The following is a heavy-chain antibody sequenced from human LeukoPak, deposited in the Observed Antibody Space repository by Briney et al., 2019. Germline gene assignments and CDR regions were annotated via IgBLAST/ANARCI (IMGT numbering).Heavy chain of an antibody. CDR2: INTNTGNP. CDR1: GYTFTNYA. Sequence: EASVKVSCKASGYTFTNYAMNWVRQAPGQGLEWMGWINTNTGNPTYAQGFTGRFVFSLDTSVSTAYLQTSSLKAEDTAVYYCARGPHIAARRGEKPWDYWGQGTLVTVSS. CDR3: ARGPHIAARRGEKPWDY. V-gene: IGHV7-4-1*02. D-gene: IGHD6-6*01. J-gene: IGHJ4*02.